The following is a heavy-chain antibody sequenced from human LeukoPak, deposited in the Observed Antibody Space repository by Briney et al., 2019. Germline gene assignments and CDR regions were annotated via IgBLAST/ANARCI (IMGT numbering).Heavy chain of an antibody. CDR3: ARARGYSPDSYFDY. CDR2: IKQDGSEK. CDR1: GFTFSNYW. V-gene: IGHV3-7*01. Sequence: GGSLRLSCAASGFTFSNYWMSWVRQAPGKGLEWVANIKQDGSEKYYVDSVKGRFTISRDNAKNSLYLQMNSLRAEDTAVYYCARARGYSPDSYFDYWGQGTLVTVSS. J-gene: IGHJ4*02. D-gene: IGHD5-18*01.